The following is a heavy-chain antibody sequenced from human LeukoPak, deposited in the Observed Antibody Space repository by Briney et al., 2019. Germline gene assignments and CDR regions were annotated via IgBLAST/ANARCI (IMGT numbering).Heavy chain of an antibody. V-gene: IGHV4-39*06. CDR2: IYHSGST. Sequence: SETLSLTCTVSGHSLSSISYYWGWIRQPPGKGLEWIGRIYHSGSTNYNPSLKSRVTISVDTSKNQFALKLSSVSAADTAVYYCAAAPPMTVRGVTNWFDPWGQGTLVTVSS. J-gene: IGHJ5*02. D-gene: IGHD3-10*01. CDR1: GHSLSSISYY. CDR3: AAAPPMTVRGVTNWFDP.